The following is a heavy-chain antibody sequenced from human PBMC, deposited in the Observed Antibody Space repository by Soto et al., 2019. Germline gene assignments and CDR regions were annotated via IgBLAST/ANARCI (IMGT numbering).Heavy chain of an antibody. V-gene: IGHV3-74*01. D-gene: IGHD3-22*01. CDR2: INSDGSRT. J-gene: IGHJ6*02. CDR1: GFTFSSYC. Sequence: GGSLRHSSRASGFTFSSYCGHWVRQSQRKGLVWVSRINSDGSRTYYADSVKGRFTISRDNAKNTLYLQMNSLRAEDTAVYYCARDLSGYYDSSGPTYYYYGMDVSGQGTTVTVSS. CDR3: ARDLSGYYDSSGPTYYYYGMDV.